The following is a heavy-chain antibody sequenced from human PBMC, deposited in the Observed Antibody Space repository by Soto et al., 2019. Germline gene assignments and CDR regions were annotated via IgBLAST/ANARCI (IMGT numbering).Heavy chain of an antibody. J-gene: IGHJ6*03. CDR2: ISGSGGST. CDR1: GFTFSSYA. CDR3: FFWSGYPSGYYYMDV. Sequence: GGSLRLSCAASGFTFSSYAMSWVRQAPGKGLEWVSAISGSGGSTYYADSVKGRFTISRDNSKNTLYLQMNSLRAEDTAVYYCFFWSGYPSGYYYMDVWGKGTTVTVSS. V-gene: IGHV3-23*01. D-gene: IGHD3-3*01.